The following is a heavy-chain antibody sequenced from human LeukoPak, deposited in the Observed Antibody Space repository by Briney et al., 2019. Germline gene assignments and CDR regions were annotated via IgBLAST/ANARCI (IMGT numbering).Heavy chain of an antibody. CDR2: INPNSGGT. CDR1: GYTFTSYG. V-gene: IGHV1-2*02. D-gene: IGHD3-22*01. Sequence: ASVKVSCKASGYTFTSYGISWVRQAPGQGLEWMGWINPNSGGTNYAQKFQGRVTMTRDTSISTAYMELSRLRSDDTAVYYCAGSDSSGPFQHWGQGTLVTVSS. CDR3: AGSDSSGPFQH. J-gene: IGHJ1*01.